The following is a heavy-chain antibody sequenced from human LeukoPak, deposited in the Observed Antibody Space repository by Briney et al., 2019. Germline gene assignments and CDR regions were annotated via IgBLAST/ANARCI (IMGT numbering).Heavy chain of an antibody. J-gene: IGHJ4*02. CDR3: ARHRRGGLSVLGVY. CDR1: GDSISTTPYY. D-gene: IGHD3-16*01. V-gene: IGHV4-39*01. Sequence: PSETLSLTCTVSGDSISTTPYYWGWIRQSPGKGLEWMGSIHYSGTTYYNPSLKSRATIPVDTSKNQFSLKLRSVTAADTAQYFCARHRRGGLSVLGVYWGQGTLVTVSS. CDR2: IHYSGTT.